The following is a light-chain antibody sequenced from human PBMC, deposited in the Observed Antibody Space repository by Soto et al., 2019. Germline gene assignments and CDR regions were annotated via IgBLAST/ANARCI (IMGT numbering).Light chain of an antibody. V-gene: IGLV2-14*01. Sequence: QSVLTQPASVSGSPGQSITISCTGTSSDIGAYNYVSWYQQRPGEAPKVMIYEVSDRPSGVSNRFSGSKSGNTASLTISGLQAEYEADYYCSSYTTSTVVVFGGGTKVTVL. J-gene: IGLJ2*01. CDR1: SSDIGAYNY. CDR3: SSYTTSTVVV. CDR2: EVS.